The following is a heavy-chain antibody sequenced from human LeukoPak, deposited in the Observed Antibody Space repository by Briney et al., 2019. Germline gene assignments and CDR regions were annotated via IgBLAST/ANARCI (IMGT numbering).Heavy chain of an antibody. CDR1: GGSISSSNW. V-gene: IGHV4-4*02. CDR2: IYHSGST. CDR3: ATGIAAADSFDY. J-gene: IGHJ4*02. D-gene: IGHD6-13*01. Sequence: SETLSLTCAVSGGSISSSNWWSWVRQPPGKGLEWIGEIYHSGSTNYNPSLKSRVTISVDKSRNQFSLKLSSVTAADTAVYYCATGIAAADSFDYWGQGTLVTVSS.